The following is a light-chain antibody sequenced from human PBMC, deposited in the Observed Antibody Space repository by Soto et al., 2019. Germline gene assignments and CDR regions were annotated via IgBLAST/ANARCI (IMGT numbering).Light chain of an antibody. CDR3: QKYNSAPWT. V-gene: IGKV1-27*01. Sequence: DIQMTQSPSSLSASVGDRVTITCRASQGISNYLAWYQQKPGKVPKLLIYAASTLKSGVPSRFSGSGSGTDFTLTISSLQPEDVATYYCQKYNSAPWTFGQGNKVEIK. CDR1: QGISNY. J-gene: IGKJ1*01. CDR2: AAS.